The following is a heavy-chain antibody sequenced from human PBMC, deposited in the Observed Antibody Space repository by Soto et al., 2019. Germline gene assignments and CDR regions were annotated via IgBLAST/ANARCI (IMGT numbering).Heavy chain of an antibody. Sequence: GGSLRLSCAASGFTFSSFAMNWVRQAPGKELEWVSGISDGSSTTYADSVKGRFTISRDNAKNTLYLQMNSLRAEDTAVYYCARGDRGAFDLWGQGTMVTVSS. CDR2: ISDGSST. J-gene: IGHJ3*01. CDR1: GFTFSSFA. D-gene: IGHD2-21*02. CDR3: ARGDRGAFDL. V-gene: IGHV3-74*01.